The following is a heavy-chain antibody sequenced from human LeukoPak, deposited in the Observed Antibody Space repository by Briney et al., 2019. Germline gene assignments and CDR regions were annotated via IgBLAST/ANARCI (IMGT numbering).Heavy chain of an antibody. J-gene: IGHJ4*02. CDR2: ISGSAGST. CDR1: GFIFSNYA. V-gene: IGHV3-23*01. Sequence: GGSLRLSCAASGFIFSNYAMSWVRQAPGKGLEWVSGISGSAGSTYYADSVKGRFTISRDKSKDTLFLQMSSLRVEDTAIYYCAKDGVETYGGVSFFDYWGQGTLVTVSS. D-gene: IGHD4-23*01. CDR3: AKDGVETYGGVSFFDY.